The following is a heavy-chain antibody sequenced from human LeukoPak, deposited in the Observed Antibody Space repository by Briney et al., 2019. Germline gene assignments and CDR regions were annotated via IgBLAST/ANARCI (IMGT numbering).Heavy chain of an antibody. D-gene: IGHD2-2*01. CDR3: ARDGRVACSSTSCYADYFDY. CDR2: ISSSGSTI. J-gene: IGHJ4*02. Sequence: GGSLRLSCAASRCTFSGYELNWVRQAPGKGLEWVSYISSSGSTIYYADSVNGRFTISRDNAKNSLYLQMNSLRAEDTAVYYCARDGRVACSSTSCYADYFDYWGQGTLITVSS. V-gene: IGHV3-48*03. CDR1: RCTFSGYE.